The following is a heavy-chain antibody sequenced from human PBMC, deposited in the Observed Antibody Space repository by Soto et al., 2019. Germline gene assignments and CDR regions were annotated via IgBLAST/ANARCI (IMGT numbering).Heavy chain of an antibody. V-gene: IGHV1-46*01. CDR3: ARAHDYSDYAYLKY. CDR2: INPNGGST. J-gene: IGHJ1*01. D-gene: IGHD4-17*01. CDR1: GYTFTSYA. Sequence: ASVKVSCKASGYTFTSYAMHWVRQAPGQGLEWMGIINPNGGSTGYAQKFQGRVTMTRDMSTGTVYMDLTSLTSEDTAVYYCARAHDYSDYAYLKYWGQGPTVAVYS.